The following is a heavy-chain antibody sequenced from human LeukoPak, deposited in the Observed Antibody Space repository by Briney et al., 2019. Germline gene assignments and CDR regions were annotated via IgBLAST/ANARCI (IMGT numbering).Heavy chain of an antibody. CDR2: INHSGYT. CDR3: TRMTTGHDY. Sequence: PSETLSLTCAVSGVSFNDYYWSWVRQPPGKGLEWIGEINHSGYTNDSPSLNSRVTLSIDTTRKQFSLNLRSVTVADTGIYYCTRMTTGHDYWGQGTLVTVSS. V-gene: IGHV4-34*01. J-gene: IGHJ4*02. D-gene: IGHD4-17*01. CDR1: GVSFNDYY.